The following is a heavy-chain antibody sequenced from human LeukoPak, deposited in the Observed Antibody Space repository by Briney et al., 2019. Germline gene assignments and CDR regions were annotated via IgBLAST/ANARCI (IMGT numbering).Heavy chain of an antibody. D-gene: IGHD6-6*01. Sequence: GGSLRLSCAASGFTFSSYSMNWVRQAPGKGLEWVSSISSSSGYIYYADSVKGRFTISRDNAKNSLYLQMSSLRAEDTAVYYCAQSPGLGSSSSITGVDYWGQGTLVTVSS. CDR1: GFTFSSYS. CDR3: AQSPGLGSSSSITGVDY. V-gene: IGHV3-21*01. CDR2: ISSSSGYI. J-gene: IGHJ4*02.